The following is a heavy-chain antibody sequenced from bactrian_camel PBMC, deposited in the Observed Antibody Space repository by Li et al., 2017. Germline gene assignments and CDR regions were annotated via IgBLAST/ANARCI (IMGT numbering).Heavy chain of an antibody. J-gene: IGHJ4*01. CDR2: IYTDGTTT. CDR1: GLAFSNYY. D-gene: IGHD5*01. CDR3: ATFSVAFGW. V-gene: IGHV3-2*01. Sequence: QLVESGGGLVQPGGSLRLSCAASGLAFSNYYLNWVRQSPGKGLEWLSSIYTDGTTTHYTDSVKGRFTISRDNAKETVYLQMDNMKPEDTALYYCATFSVAFGWWGQGTQVTVS.